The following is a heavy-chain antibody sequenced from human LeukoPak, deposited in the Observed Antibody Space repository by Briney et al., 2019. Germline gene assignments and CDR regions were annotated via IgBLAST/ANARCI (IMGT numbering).Heavy chain of an antibody. Sequence: PGGSLRLSCAASGFTFSSYRMSWVRQAPGKGLEWVANIKQDGSEKYYVDSVKGRFTISRDNAKNSLYLQMNSLRAEDTAVYYCARGSKPRYGSGTNFDYWGQGTLVTVSS. CDR2: IKQDGSEK. CDR1: GFTFSSYR. D-gene: IGHD6-25*01. J-gene: IGHJ4*02. V-gene: IGHV3-7*05. CDR3: ARGSKPRYGSGTNFDY.